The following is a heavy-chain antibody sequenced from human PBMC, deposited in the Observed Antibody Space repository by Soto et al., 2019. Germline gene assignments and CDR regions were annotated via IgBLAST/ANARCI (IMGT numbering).Heavy chain of an antibody. D-gene: IGHD5-12*01. J-gene: IGHJ4*02. CDR3: ARGGMVAMIVAY. CDR2: INHSGST. CDR1: GGSISNSNYY. V-gene: IGHV4-39*07. Sequence: PSETLSLTCTVSGGSISNSNYYWGWIRQPPGKGLEWIGEINHSGSTKYNPSLKSRVTISVDASKNQFSLKLSSVTAADTAVYYCARGGMVAMIVAYWGQGTLVTVSS.